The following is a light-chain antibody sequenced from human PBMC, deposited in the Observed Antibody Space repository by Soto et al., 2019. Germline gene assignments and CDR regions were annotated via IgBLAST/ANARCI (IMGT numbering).Light chain of an antibody. V-gene: IGLV2-23*02. CDR1: SSDVGIYDL. CDR2: QVS. J-gene: IGLJ2*01. Sequence: QPALTQPASVSGSPGQSITFSCTGTSSDVGIYDLVSWYQQHPGKAPKLMIFQVSQRPSGVSNRFSGSKSGSTASLTISGLQAEDEADYYCCSYSSTNTWIFGGGTKVTVL. CDR3: CSYSSTNTWI.